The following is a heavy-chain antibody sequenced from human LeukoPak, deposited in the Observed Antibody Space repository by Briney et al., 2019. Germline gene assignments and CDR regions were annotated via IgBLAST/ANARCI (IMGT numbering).Heavy chain of an antibody. Sequence: GSSVKVSRKASGGTFSSYTISWVRQAPGQGLEWMGRIIPILGIANYAQKFQGRVTITADKSTSAAYMELSSLRSEDTAVYYCARERKTYYYDSSGYPLGFDPWGQGTLVTVSS. V-gene: IGHV1-69*04. J-gene: IGHJ5*02. D-gene: IGHD3-22*01. CDR1: GGTFSSYT. CDR3: ARERKTYYYDSSGYPLGFDP. CDR2: IIPILGIA.